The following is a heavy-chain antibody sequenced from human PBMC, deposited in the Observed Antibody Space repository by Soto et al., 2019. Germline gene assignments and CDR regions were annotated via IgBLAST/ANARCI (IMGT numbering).Heavy chain of an antibody. CDR2: ISSSSSYI. J-gene: IGHJ6*02. CDR3: ARGLVTTYYDFLSGSLPGGMDV. D-gene: IGHD3-3*01. V-gene: IGHV3-21*01. Sequence: PGGSLRLSCAASGFTFSSYAVNWVRQAPGKGLEWVSSISSSSSYIYYADSVKGRFTIYRDNAKNSLYLQMNSLRAEDTAVYYCARGLVTTYYDFLSGSLPGGMDVWGQGTTVTVSS. CDR1: GFTFSSYA.